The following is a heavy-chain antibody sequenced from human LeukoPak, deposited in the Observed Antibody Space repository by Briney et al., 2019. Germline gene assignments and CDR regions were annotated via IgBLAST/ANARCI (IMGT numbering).Heavy chain of an antibody. V-gene: IGHV4-59*01. CDR3: ARVLSAQIRSIAAAAFSFDY. D-gene: IGHD6-13*01. J-gene: IGHJ4*02. CDR2: IYYSGST. Sequence: SETLSLTCTVSGGSISSYYWSWIRQTPGKGLEWIGYIYYSGSTNYNPSLKSRVTISVDTSKNQFSLKLSSVTAADTAVYYCARVLSAQIRSIAAAAFSFDYWGQGTLVTVSS. CDR1: GGSISSYY.